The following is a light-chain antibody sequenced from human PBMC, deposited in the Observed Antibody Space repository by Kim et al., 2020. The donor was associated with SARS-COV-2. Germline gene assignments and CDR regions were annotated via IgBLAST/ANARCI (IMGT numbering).Light chain of an antibody. CDR3: CSYAGRSSFV. V-gene: IGLV2-23*02. Sequence: QSALTQSASVSGSPGQSITISCTGTSSDVGYYNLVSWYQHHPGKAPKLMIYEVTERPSGVSIRFSASKSGNTASLTISGLQAEDEADYYCCSYAGRSSFVFGSGTKVTVL. CDR1: SSDVGYYNL. CDR2: EVT. J-gene: IGLJ1*01.